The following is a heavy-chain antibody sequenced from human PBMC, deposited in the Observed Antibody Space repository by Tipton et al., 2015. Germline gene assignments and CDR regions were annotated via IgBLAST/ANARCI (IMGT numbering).Heavy chain of an antibody. J-gene: IGHJ4*02. CDR3: ARGYISSWGDY. CDR1: GFDFSIYG. V-gene: IGHV4-34*01. CDR2: INHSGNT. D-gene: IGHD6-6*01. Sequence: LRLSCAASGFDFSIYGMHWVRQPPGKGLDWIGEINHSGNTKSNPSFKSRVNISVDASKNHFSLKMKSVTAADTAVYYCARGYISSWGDYWGQGTLVTVSS.